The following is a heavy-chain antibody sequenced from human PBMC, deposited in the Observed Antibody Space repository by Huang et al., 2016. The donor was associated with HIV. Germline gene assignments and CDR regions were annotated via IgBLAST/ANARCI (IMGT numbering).Heavy chain of an antibody. CDR3: AKDPGSGWSSWFDP. D-gene: IGHD6-19*01. J-gene: IGHJ5*02. CDR1: GFTFSSFG. Sequence: QVQLVESGGGVVQPGGSLRLSCAASGFTFSSFGMHWVRQSPGKGLEWVAVRRYHGLNYYYADSVKGRFTISRDNSKNILYLQMNSLRTEDTGIYYCAKDPGSGWSSWFDPWGQGTPVIVST. CDR2: RRYHGLNY. V-gene: IGHV3-30*02.